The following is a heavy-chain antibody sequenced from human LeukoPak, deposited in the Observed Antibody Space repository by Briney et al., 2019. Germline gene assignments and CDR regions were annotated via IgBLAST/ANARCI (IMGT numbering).Heavy chain of an antibody. CDR2: IYYSGGT. J-gene: IGHJ4*02. CDR1: GGSISSYY. D-gene: IGHD3-16*01. V-gene: IGHV4-59*01. CDR3: ASISLGELFYKN. Sequence: SETLSLTCTVSGGSISSYYWSWIRQPPGKGLEWIGYIYYSGGTNYNPSLKSRVTISVDTSKNQFSLKLSSVTAADTAVYYCASISLGELFYKNWGQGTLVTVSS.